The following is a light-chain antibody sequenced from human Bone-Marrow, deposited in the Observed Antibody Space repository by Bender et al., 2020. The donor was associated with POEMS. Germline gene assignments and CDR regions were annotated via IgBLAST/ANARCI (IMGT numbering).Light chain of an antibody. CDR2: SNN. V-gene: IGLV1-44*01. J-gene: IGLJ3*02. Sequence: QSVLTQPPSASGTPGQSVTISCSGTSSNFGNNAANWYQHVPGTAPKPLIYSNNQRPSGVPARFSASPSGTSASLAISGLPSDDEADYYCSSWDDSLNGWVFGGGTKLTVL. CDR1: SSNFGNNA. CDR3: SSWDDSLNGWV.